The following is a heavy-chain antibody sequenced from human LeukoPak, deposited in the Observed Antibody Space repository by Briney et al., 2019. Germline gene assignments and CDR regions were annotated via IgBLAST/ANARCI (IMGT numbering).Heavy chain of an antibody. CDR3: ARRSRDCYNFPFFFYF. CDR2: IYPGDSDT. Sequence: GESLQISCKGSGYGFTSYWIGWGRQMPGKGREWMGIIYPGDSDTRYSPSFQGQVPISADKSISTAYLQWSSLEASDTAMYYCARRSRDCYNFPFFFYFWGQGTLVTVSS. CDR1: GYGFTSYW. D-gene: IGHD5-24*01. V-gene: IGHV5-51*01. J-gene: IGHJ4*02.